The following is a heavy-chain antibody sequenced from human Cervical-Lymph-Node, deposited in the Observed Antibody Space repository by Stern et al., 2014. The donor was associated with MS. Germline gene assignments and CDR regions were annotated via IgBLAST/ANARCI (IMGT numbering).Heavy chain of an antibody. D-gene: IGHD6-19*01. CDR2: INPGGGST. V-gene: IGHV1-46*01. CDR1: GDTFTRNK. CDR3: ARDNGGWSVDS. Sequence: VQLVQSGAEVKKPGASVKVSCKAFGDTFTRNKMHWVRQAPGQGLEWMGIINPGGGSTRYAQKLQGRVTMTRDTSTSTVYMELTSLRSEDTAVYSCARDNGGWSVDSWGQGTLVIVSS. J-gene: IGHJ4*02.